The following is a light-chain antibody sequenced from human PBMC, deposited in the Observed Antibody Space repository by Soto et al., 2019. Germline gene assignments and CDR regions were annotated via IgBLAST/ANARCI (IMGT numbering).Light chain of an antibody. J-gene: IGKJ5*01. CDR1: QSITRF. CDR3: QQNYSPPPIT. V-gene: IGKV1-39*01. CDR2: AAS. Sequence: IQMTQSPSSLSASVGDRVTITCRASQSITRFLNWYQQKPGKAPKLLIYAASSLQSGVPSRFSGSGSGTDFTLTISSLQPEDFATYYCQQNYSPPPITFGQGTHWRL.